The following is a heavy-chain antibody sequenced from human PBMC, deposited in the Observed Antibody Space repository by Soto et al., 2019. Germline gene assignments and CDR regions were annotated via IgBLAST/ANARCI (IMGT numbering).Heavy chain of an antibody. J-gene: IGHJ5*02. CDR1: GASVSHGY. CDR2: MYFGGSF. V-gene: IGHV4-59*02. D-gene: IGHD3-22*01. CDR3: ARSYYDSTVLAVAP. Sequence: SETLSLTCNVSGASVSHGYWSWIRQPPGKGLEWIGFMYFGGSFNYNPSLTSRATISVETSKNQFSMKLTSVTASDTAVYYCARSYYDSTVLAVAPGGKGTLVTVSS.